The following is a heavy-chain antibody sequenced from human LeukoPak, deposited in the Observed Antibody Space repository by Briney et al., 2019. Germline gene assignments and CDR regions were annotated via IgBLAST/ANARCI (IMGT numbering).Heavy chain of an antibody. CDR2: IYYSGST. CDR3: ARGPRYGSGSYYRSGGSYSD. CDR1: GGSISSSSYY. D-gene: IGHD3-10*01. J-gene: IGHJ4*02. V-gene: IGHV4-39*07. Sequence: SETLSLTCTVSGGSISSSSYYWGWIRQPPGKGLEWIGSIYYSGSTYYNPSLKSRVTISVDTSKNQFSLKLSSVTAADTAVYYCARGPRYGSGSYYRSGGSYSDWGQGTLVTVSS.